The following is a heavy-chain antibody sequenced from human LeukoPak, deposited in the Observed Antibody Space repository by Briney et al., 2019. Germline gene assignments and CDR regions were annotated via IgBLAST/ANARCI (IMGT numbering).Heavy chain of an antibody. CDR3: ARYYYDSTPYSPFDY. CDR1: GFTFSSYA. CDR2: IKQDESEK. D-gene: IGHD3-22*01. J-gene: IGHJ4*02. V-gene: IGHV3-7*01. Sequence: GGSLRLSCAASGFTFSSYAMSWVRQAPGKGLEWVANIKQDESEKYYVDSVKGRFTISRDNAKNSLYLQMNSLRAEDTAVYSCARYYYDSTPYSPFDYWGQGTLVTVSS.